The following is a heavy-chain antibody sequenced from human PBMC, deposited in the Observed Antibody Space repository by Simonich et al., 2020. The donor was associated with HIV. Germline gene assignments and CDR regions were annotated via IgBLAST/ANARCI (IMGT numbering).Heavy chain of an antibody. CDR1: GGSFSVSY. Sequence: QVQLQQWGAGLLKPSETLSLTCAVYGGSFSVSYWSWIRQPPGKGLEWIGEINHRGTTNYNPSLKSRVTISVDTSKNQFSRKLTSVTAADTAVYYCARGGGTTPRQQLVFDFWGQGTLVTVSS. CDR2: INHRGTT. CDR3: ARGGGTTPRQQLVFDF. V-gene: IGHV4-34*01. D-gene: IGHD6-6*01. J-gene: IGHJ4*02.